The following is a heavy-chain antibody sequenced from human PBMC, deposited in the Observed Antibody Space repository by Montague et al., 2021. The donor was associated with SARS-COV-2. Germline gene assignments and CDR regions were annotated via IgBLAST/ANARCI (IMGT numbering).Heavy chain of an antibody. CDR3: ARDSYGMDV. J-gene: IGHJ6*02. CDR2: IYSGGST. CDR1: GLTVSSNY. Sequence: SLRLSCAASGLTVSSNYMRWVRQAPGKGLEWVSVIYSGGSTYYADSVKGRFTISRDNSKNTLYLQMNSLRDEDTAVYYCARDSYGMDVWGQGTTVTVSS. V-gene: IGHV3-66*02.